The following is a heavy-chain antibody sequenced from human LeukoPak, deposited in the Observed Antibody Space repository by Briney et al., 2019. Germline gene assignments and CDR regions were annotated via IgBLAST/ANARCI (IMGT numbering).Heavy chain of an antibody. CDR2: IKKDGSEK. V-gene: IGHV3-7*01. D-gene: IGHD6-13*01. CDR1: GFTFSTYW. CDR3: ARDSAGNDY. Sequence: GGSLRLSCAASGFTFSTYWMSWVRQAPGKGLEWVANIKKDGSEKYYVDSVKGRFTISRDNAKNSLYLQMNSLRAEDTAMYYCARDSAGNDYWGQGTLVTVSS. J-gene: IGHJ4*02.